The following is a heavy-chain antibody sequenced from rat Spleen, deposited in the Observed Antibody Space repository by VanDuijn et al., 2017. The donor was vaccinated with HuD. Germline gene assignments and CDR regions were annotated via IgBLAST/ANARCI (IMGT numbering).Heavy chain of an antibody. CDR1: GFSLTSYH. Sequence: QVQLKESGPGLVQPSQTLSLTCTVSGFSLTSYHVSWVRQPPGKGLEWMGVIWTGGRTAYNSLLKSRLSISKDTSKSQVFLKMNSLQTEDTATYYCARLYYYDGRYVMDAWGQGASVTVSS. D-gene: IGHD1-12*02. J-gene: IGHJ4*01. V-gene: IGHV2-43*01. CDR2: IWTGGRT. CDR3: ARLYYYDGRYVMDA.